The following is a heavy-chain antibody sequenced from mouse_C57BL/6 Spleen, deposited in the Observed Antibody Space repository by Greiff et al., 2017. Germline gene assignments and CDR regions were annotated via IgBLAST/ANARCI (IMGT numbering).Heavy chain of an antibody. D-gene: IGHD4-1*01. CDR2: IDPSDSET. V-gene: IGHV1-52*01. Sequence: VQLQQPGAELVRPGSSVKLSCKASGYTFTSYWMHWVKQRPIQGLEWIGNIDPSDSETHYNQKFKDKATLTVDKSSSTAYMQLSSLTSEDSAVYYCARVTGTGYAMDYWGQGTSVTVSS. J-gene: IGHJ4*01. CDR1: GYTFTSYW. CDR3: ARVTGTGYAMDY.